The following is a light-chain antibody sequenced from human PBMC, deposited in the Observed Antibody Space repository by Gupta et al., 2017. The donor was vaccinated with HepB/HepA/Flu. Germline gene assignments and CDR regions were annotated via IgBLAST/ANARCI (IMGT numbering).Light chain of an antibody. V-gene: IGKV1-33*01. J-gene: IGKJ3*01. CDR1: QDISNY. CDR2: DAV. Sequence: DIQMTQSPSALSASVGDRVTITCQAIQDISNYLNLYQQKPGNAPKLLIYDAVNLEIGVPSRFSGSGSGTDFTITISSLQPEDVSTYYCQHYYSFPTFGPGTKVDIK. CDR3: QHYYSFPT.